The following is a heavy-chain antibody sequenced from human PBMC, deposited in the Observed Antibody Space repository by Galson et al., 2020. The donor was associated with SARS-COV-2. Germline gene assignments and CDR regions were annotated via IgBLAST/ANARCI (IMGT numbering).Heavy chain of an antibody. Sequence: SHTLSLTCTVSGGSISSGGYYWSWIRQHPGKGLEWIGYIYYSGSTYYNPSLKSRVTISVDTSKNQFSLKLSSVTAADTAVYYCARDRGGWLQRHPRFDYWGQGTLVTVSS. D-gene: IGHD5-12*01. CDR1: GGSISSGGYY. V-gene: IGHV4-31*03. J-gene: IGHJ4*02. CDR3: ARDRGGWLQRHPRFDY. CDR2: IYYSGST.